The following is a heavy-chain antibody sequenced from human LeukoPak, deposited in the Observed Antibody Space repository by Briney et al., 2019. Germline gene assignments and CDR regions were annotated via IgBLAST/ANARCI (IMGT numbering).Heavy chain of an antibody. CDR3: ARDPYSGNYGNYYYYYMDV. V-gene: IGHV3-21*01. J-gene: IGHJ6*03. CDR1: GFTFNNYN. CDR2: ITSSSTYI. D-gene: IGHD1-26*01. Sequence: GGSLRLSCAASGFTFNNYNMNWVRQAPGKALEWVSSITSSSTYIFYADSVKGRLTISRDNAKNSLYLQMNSLGPEDTAVYYCARDPYSGNYGNYYYYYMDVWGKGTTVTISS.